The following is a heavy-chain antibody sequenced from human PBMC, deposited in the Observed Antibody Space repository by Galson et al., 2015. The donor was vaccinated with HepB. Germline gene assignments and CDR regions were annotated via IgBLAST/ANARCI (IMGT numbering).Heavy chain of an antibody. CDR1: GDSVSSNSAA. V-gene: IGHV6-1*01. CDR3: ARDRVTMVRGIIFNYFGMDV. J-gene: IGHJ6*02. CDR2: TYYESKWYN. Sequence: CAISGDSVSSNSAAWNWIRQSPSRGLEWLGRTYYESKWYNDYAVSVKSRITINPDTSRNLFSLQLNSVTPEDTAVYYCARDRVTMVRGIIFNYFGMDVWGQGTTVTVSS. D-gene: IGHD3-10*01.